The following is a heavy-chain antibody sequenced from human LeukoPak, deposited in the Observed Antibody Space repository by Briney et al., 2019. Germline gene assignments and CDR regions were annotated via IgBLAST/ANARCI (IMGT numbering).Heavy chain of an antibody. CDR2: IVPIFGTA. V-gene: IGHV1-69*05. Sequence: GASVKVSCKXSGGTFSSYAISWVRQPPGQGLEWMGRIVPIFGTANYAQKFQGRVTITTDESTSTAYMELSSLRSEDTAVYYCARDISLGYSSGWYWGSFDYWGQGTLVTVSS. J-gene: IGHJ4*02. D-gene: IGHD6-19*01. CDR3: ARDISLGYSSGWYWGSFDY. CDR1: GGTFSSYA.